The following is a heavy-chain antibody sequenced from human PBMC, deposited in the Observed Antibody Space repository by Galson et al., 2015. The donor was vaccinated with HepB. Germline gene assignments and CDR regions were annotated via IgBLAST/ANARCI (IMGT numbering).Heavy chain of an antibody. V-gene: IGHV4-39*01. CDR3: ARQDIVVVPAAFDP. CDR2: IYYSGST. CDR1: GGSISSSSYY. D-gene: IGHD2-2*01. Sequence: ETLSLTCTVSGGSISSSSYYWGWIRQPPGKGLEWIGSIYYSGSTYYNPSLKSRVTISVDTSKNQFSLKLSSVTAADTAVYYCARQDIVVVPAAFDPWGQGTLVTVSS. J-gene: IGHJ5*02.